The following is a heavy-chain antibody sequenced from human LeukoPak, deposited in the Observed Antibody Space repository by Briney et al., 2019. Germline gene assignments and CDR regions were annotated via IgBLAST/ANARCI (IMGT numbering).Heavy chain of an antibody. CDR1: GFTFSSYW. CDR2: IKQDGSKK. Sequence: GGSLRLSCEASGFTFSSYWMTWVRQAPGKGLEWVANIKQDGSKKSYVDSVKGRSTISRDNAKNSLYLQMNSLRAEDTAIYYCTRVGYIDEGIDYWGQGTLVTVSS. D-gene: IGHD5-24*01. V-gene: IGHV3-7*04. CDR3: TRVGYIDEGIDY. J-gene: IGHJ4*02.